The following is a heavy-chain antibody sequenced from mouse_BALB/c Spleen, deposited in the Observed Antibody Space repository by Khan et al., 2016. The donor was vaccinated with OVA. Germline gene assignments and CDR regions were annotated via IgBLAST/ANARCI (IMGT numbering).Heavy chain of an antibody. J-gene: IGHJ3*01. CDR1: GYTFSSYY. CDR2: INPNNGGS. CDR3: TRAVYGSFAY. V-gene: IGHV1-53*01. D-gene: IGHD2-2*01. Sequence: VQLQQSGAELVKTGASVKLSCKASGYTFSSYYLYWVKQRPGQGLEWIGEINPNNGGSNFNEKFKSKATLTVDKSSYTAYMQLSSLTSEDSAVCYGTRAVYGSFAYWGQGTLVTVSA.